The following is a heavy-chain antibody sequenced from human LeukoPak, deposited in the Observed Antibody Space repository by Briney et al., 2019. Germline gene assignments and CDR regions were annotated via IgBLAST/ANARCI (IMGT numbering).Heavy chain of an antibody. J-gene: IGHJ4*02. CDR1: GGSISSYY. V-gene: IGHV4-4*07. CDR3: ARDNIAVAGSYYFDY. CDR2: IYTSGST. Sequence: SETLSLTCTVSGGSISSYYWSWIRQPAGKGLEWIGRIYTSGSTNYNPSLKSRVTMSVDTSKNQFSLKLSSVTAADTAVYYCARDNIAVAGSYYFDYRGQGTLVTVSS. D-gene: IGHD6-19*01.